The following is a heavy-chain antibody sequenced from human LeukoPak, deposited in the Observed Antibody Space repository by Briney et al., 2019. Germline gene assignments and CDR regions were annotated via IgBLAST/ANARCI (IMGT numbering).Heavy chain of an antibody. CDR2: ISGSGNTR. D-gene: IGHD3-3*01. CDR3: AKGVAKYDFWSGYAPYDY. J-gene: IGHJ4*02. Sequence: GGSLRLFCAASGFTFSDYWMSWVRQAPGKGLEWVSYISGSGNTRYYADSVKGRFTISRDNAKTSLYLQMNSLRAEDTAVYYCAKGVAKYDFWSGYAPYDYWGQGTLVTVSS. V-gene: IGHV3-11*01. CDR1: GFTFSDYW.